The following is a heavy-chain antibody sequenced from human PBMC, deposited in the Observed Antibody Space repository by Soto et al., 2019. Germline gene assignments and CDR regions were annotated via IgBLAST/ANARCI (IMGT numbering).Heavy chain of an antibody. CDR2: IYHSGST. J-gene: IGHJ4*02. CDR1: GGSISSSNW. CDR3: ARGRYCSGGRCYSTQDY. Sequence: QVQLQESGPGLVKPSGTLSLTCAVSGGSISSSNWWSWVRQPPGKGVEWIGEIYHSGSTNYNPSLKSRVTISVDKSKNHFTLKLSSVTAADTAVYYCARGRYCSGGRCYSTQDYWGQGTLVTVSS. D-gene: IGHD2-15*01. V-gene: IGHV4-4*02.